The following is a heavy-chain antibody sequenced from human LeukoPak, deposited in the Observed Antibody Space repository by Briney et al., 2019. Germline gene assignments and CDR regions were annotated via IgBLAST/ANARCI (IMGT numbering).Heavy chain of an antibody. CDR2: IHYSGSS. CDR3: ARIGGIDV. J-gene: IGHJ5*02. CDR1: GDSISGYY. D-gene: IGHD3-16*01. V-gene: IGHV4-59*01. Sequence: SETLSLTRTVSGDSISGYYWSWIRQPPGKGLEWIGYIHYSGSSNYSPSLKRRLTMSVDTSKNQLSLKLSSVTAADTAVYYCARIGGIDVWGQGTLVTVSS.